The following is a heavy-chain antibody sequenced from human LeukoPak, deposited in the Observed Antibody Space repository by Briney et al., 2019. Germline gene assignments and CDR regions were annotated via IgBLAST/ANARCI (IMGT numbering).Heavy chain of an antibody. Sequence: GSLRLSCAASGFTFSSYAMSWIRQPPGKGLEWIGYIFYSGSTNYNPSLKSRVTISEDTSRNRISLKLRSVTAADTAVYYCATFTVVTQYWGQGTLVTVSS. D-gene: IGHD4-23*01. CDR1: GFTFSSYA. CDR2: IFYSGST. V-gene: IGHV4-59*01. CDR3: ATFTVVTQY. J-gene: IGHJ4*02.